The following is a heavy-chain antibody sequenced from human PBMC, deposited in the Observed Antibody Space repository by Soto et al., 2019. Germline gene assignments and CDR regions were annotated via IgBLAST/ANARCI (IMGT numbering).Heavy chain of an antibody. D-gene: IGHD1-26*01. J-gene: IGHJ4*02. CDR2: MSYDGSNE. CDR1: GFTFSHYA. V-gene: IGHV3-30*18. CDR3: AKDGSHNFDY. Sequence: GGSLRLSCVTSGFTFSHYAMHWVRQAPGKGLEWVALMSYDGSNEYYADSVKGRFTISRDNSKNTLYLQMNSLRAEDTAVYYCAKDGSHNFDYWGQGTLVTVSS.